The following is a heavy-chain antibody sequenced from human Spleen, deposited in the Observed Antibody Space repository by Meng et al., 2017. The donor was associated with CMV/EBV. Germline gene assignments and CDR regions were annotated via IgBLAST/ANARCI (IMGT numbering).Heavy chain of an antibody. Sequence: MVSCEALGYTFTGHFMHWVRQAPGQGLEWMGWIVPILNIKKYAERFQGRVTITADKSTRTAYMELTSLGFEDTAVYYCARGADWHDPWGQGTLVTVSS. CDR2: IVPILNIK. V-gene: IGHV1-69*04. CDR3: ARGADWHDP. CDR1: GYTFTGHF. J-gene: IGHJ5*02.